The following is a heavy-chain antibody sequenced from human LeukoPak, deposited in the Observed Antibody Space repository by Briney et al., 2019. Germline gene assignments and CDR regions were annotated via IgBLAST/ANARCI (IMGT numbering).Heavy chain of an antibody. CDR2: ISSSSSYI. Sequence: GGSLRLSCAASGFTFSSYSMNWVRQATGKGLEWVSSISSSSSYIYYADSVKGRFTISRDNAKNSLYLQMNSLRAEDTAAYYCARDIYYDSSGYYGSVYWGQGTLVTVSS. V-gene: IGHV3-21*01. J-gene: IGHJ4*02. CDR3: ARDIYYDSSGYYGSVY. D-gene: IGHD3-22*01. CDR1: GFTFSSYS.